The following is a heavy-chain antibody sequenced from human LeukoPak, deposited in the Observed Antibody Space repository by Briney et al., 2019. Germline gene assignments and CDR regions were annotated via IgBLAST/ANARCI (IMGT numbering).Heavy chain of an antibody. J-gene: IGHJ6*02. D-gene: IGHD6-19*01. CDR3: ARDPYSSGWYSTDYYYGMDV. Sequence: SETLSLTCRVDGESFSGYYWIWIRQPPGKGLEWIGEINHRGSTNYNPSLKSRVTISVDTSKNQFSLKLSSVTAADTAVYYCARDPYSSGWYSTDYYYGMDVWGQGTTVTVSS. V-gene: IGHV4-34*01. CDR1: GESFSGYY. CDR2: INHRGST.